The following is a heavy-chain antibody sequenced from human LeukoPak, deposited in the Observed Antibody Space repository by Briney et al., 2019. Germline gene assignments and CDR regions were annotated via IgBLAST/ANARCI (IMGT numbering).Heavy chain of an antibody. V-gene: IGHV4-4*02. J-gene: IGHJ6*02. CDR1: GGSISSSNW. CDR3: ARVTYSYGYSVYYYYYYGMDV. D-gene: IGHD5-18*01. CDR2: IYHSGST. Sequence: SETLSLTCAVSGGSISSSNWWSWVRQPPGKGLEWIGEIYHSGSTYYNPSLKSRVTISVDTSKNQFSLKLSSVTAADTAVYYCARVTYSYGYSVYYYYYYGMDVWGQGTTVTVSS.